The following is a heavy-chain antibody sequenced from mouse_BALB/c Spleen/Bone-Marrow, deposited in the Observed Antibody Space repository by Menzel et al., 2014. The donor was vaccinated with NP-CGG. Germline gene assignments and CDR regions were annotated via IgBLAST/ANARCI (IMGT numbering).Heavy chain of an antibody. CDR1: GYTFTDYW. CDR2: IDPSDNET. J-gene: IGHJ3*01. Sequence: QVQLQQSGAELVKPGAPVKLSCKASGYTFTDYWMNWVKQRPGRGLEWIGRIDPSDNETHYNQKFKDKATLTVDKSSTTAYIQLSNLTSENSAVYYCARTAYWGQGTLVTVSA. V-gene: IGHV1-69*02. CDR3: ARTAY.